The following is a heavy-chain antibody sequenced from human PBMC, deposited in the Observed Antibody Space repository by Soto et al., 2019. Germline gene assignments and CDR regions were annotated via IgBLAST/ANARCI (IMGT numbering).Heavy chain of an antibody. D-gene: IGHD5-12*01. CDR1: GFTFSSYA. CDR2: IWYDGSNT. J-gene: IGHJ4*02. Sequence: LRLSCAASGFTFSSYAMHWVRQAPGKGLEWVGVIWYDGSNTFYAESVKGRFTISRDNSKNTVYLQITALRAEDTAVYYCARDFSMVIVAPGYWGQGTLVTVSS. V-gene: IGHV3-33*01. CDR3: ARDFSMVIVAPGY.